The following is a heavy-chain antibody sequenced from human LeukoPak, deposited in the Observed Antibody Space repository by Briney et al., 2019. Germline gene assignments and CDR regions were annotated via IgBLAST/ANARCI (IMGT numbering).Heavy chain of an antibody. CDR2: INHSGST. J-gene: IGHJ6*03. V-gene: IGHV4-34*01. Sequence: SETLSLTCSVYGGSFSGYYWSWIRQPPGKGLEWVGEINHSGSTNYNPSLKSRVTISVDTFKNQFSLKLSSVTAADTAVYYCARGRYYDFWSGYSYYYYYMDVWGKGTTVTVSS. CDR1: GGSFSGYY. CDR3: ARGRYYDFWSGYSYYYYYMDV. D-gene: IGHD3-3*01.